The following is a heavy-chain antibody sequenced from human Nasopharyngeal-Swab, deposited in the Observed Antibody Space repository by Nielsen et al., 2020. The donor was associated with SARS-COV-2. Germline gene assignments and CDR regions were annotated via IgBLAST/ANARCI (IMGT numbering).Heavy chain of an antibody. J-gene: IGHJ4*02. CDR2: IFSSGST. Sequence: SETLSLTCVVSGASISSRNNYWGWIRQSPGKGLEWIWTIFSSGSTYNPSLKSRVTMSVDTSKNQFSLKITSVTAADTAVYYCARDESGDYLGLPFDHWGRGTLVTVSS. V-gene: IGHV4-39*07. CDR3: ARDESGDYLGLPFDH. D-gene: IGHD4-17*01. CDR1: GASISSRNNY.